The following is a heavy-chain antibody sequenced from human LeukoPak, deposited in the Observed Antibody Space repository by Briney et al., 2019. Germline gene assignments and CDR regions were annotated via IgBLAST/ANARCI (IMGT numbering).Heavy chain of an antibody. V-gene: IGHV4-4*09. CDR2: IYTSGST. D-gene: IGHD3-22*01. Sequence: SETLSLTCTVSGGSISSYYWSWIRQPPGKGLEWIGYIYTSGSTTYNPSLKSRVTISVDTSKNQFSLKLGSVTAADTAVYYCARYAYYYDSSGYETFDYWGQGTLVTVSS. J-gene: IGHJ4*02. CDR1: GGSISSYY. CDR3: ARYAYYYDSSGYETFDY.